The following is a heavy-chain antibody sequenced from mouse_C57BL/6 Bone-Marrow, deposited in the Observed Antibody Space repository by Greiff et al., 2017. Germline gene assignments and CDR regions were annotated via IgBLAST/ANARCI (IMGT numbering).Heavy chain of an antibody. Sequence: VQLQQSGAELARPGASVKLSCKASGYTFTSYGISWVKQRTGQGPEWIGEIYPRSGNTYYNEKFKGKATLTADKSSSTAYMELRSLTSEDSAVYFCARETVVAHWYFDVWGTGTTVTVSS. V-gene: IGHV1-81*01. CDR3: ARETVVAHWYFDV. CDR1: GYTFTSYG. D-gene: IGHD1-1*01. CDR2: IYPRSGNT. J-gene: IGHJ1*03.